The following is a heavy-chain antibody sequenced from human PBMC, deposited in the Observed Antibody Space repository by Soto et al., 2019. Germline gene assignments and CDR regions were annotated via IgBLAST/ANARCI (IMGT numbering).Heavy chain of an antibody. Sequence: GGSLRLSCAASGFTFSSYAMHWVRQAPGKGLEWVAVISYDGSNKYYADSVKGRFTISRDNSKNTLYLQMNSLRAEDTAVYYCARAPGYSYGCAYWGQGTLVTVSS. CDR2: ISYDGSNK. CDR3: ARAPGYSYGCAY. CDR1: GFTFSSYA. D-gene: IGHD5-18*01. V-gene: IGHV3-30-3*01. J-gene: IGHJ4*02.